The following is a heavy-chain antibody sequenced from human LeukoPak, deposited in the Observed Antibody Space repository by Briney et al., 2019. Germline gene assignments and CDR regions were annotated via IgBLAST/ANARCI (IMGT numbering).Heavy chain of an antibody. CDR3: ARTVVVVGAAWFDP. CDR1: GYTFSSYGIYG. Sequence: ASVKVSCKASGYTFSSYGIYGISWVRQAPGQGLGWVGWISPYNGNTNSAQKLQGRVTMTTDTSTSTAYMELRSLRSDDTAVYYCARTVVVVGAAWFDPWGQGTLVTVSS. CDR2: ISPYNGNT. V-gene: IGHV1-18*01. J-gene: IGHJ5*02. D-gene: IGHD2-15*01.